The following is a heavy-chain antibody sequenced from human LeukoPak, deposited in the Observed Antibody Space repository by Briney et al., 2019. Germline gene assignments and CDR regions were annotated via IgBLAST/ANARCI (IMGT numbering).Heavy chain of an antibody. CDR2: IYHSGST. CDR1: GGSISSSNW. Sequence: PSGTLSLTCAVSGGSISSSNWWSWVRQPPGKGLEWIGEIYHSGSTNYNPSLKSRVTISVDTSKNQFSLKLSSVTAADTAVYYCARIGTNYYYYMDVWGKGTTVTVSS. J-gene: IGHJ6*03. D-gene: IGHD1-26*01. CDR3: ARIGTNYYYYMDV. V-gene: IGHV4-4*02.